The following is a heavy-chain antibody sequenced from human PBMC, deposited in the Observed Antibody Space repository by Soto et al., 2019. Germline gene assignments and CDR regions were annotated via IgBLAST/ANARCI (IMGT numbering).Heavy chain of an antibody. CDR2: INPNSGGT. CDR1: GYTFTGYY. J-gene: IGHJ6*02. CDR3: ARDLNYYGSGDYYYYYGMDV. Sequence: ASVKVSCKASGYTFTGYYMHWVRQAPGQGLEWMGWINPNSGGTNYAQKFQSWVTMTRDTSISTAYVELSRLRSDDTAVYYCARDLNYYGSGDYYYYYGMDVWGQGTTVTVSS. V-gene: IGHV1-2*04. D-gene: IGHD3-10*01.